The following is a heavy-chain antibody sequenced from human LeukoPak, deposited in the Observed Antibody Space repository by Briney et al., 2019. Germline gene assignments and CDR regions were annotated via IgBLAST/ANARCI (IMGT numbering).Heavy chain of an antibody. CDR2: IYTSGST. Sequence: SETLSLTCTVSGGSISNYYWSWIRQPAGKGLEWIGRIYTSGSTNYHPSLKSRVTMSVDTSKHQFSLKLSSVTAADTAVYYCARDRISQGAFDIWGQGTMVTVSS. D-gene: IGHD1-14*01. CDR1: GGSISNYY. J-gene: IGHJ3*02. CDR3: ARDRISQGAFDI. V-gene: IGHV4-4*07.